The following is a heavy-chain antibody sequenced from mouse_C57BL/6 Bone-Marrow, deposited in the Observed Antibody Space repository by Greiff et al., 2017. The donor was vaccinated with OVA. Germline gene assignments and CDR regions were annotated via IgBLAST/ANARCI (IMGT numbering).Heavy chain of an antibody. V-gene: IGHV2-6*01. CDR2: IWGVGST. CDR1: GFSLTSYG. CDR3: ASGGCGNPFAY. J-gene: IGHJ3*01. D-gene: IGHD2-1*01. Sequence: VHLVESGPGLVAPSQSLSITCTVSGFSLTSYGVDWVRQSPGKGLEWLGVIWGVGSTNYNSALKSRLSISKDNSKSQVFLKMNSLQTDDTAMYYCASGGCGNPFAYWGQGTLVTVSA.